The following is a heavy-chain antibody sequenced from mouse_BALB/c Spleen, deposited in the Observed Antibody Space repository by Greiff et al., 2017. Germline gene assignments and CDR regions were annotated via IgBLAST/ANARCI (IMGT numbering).Heavy chain of an antibody. CDR1: GYAFSSSW. CDR2: IYPGDGDT. Sequence: VQLQQSGPELVKPGASVKISCKASGYAFSSSWMNWVKQRPGQGLEWIGRIYPGDGDTNYNGKFKGKATLTADKSSSTAYMQLSSLTSVDSAVYFCARGTTGFAYWGQGTLVTVSA. J-gene: IGHJ3*01. V-gene: IGHV1-82*01. D-gene: IGHD1-1*01. CDR3: ARGTTGFAY.